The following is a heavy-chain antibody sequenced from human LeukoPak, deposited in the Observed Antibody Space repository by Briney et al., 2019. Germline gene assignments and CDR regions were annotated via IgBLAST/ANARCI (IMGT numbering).Heavy chain of an antibody. V-gene: IGHV4-38-2*02. CDR1: GYSISSGYY. CDR3: ARRVRYFGWLQPSRDAFDI. CDR2: TYHSGST. D-gene: IGHD3-9*01. Sequence: SETLSLTCTVSGYSISSGYYWGWIRQPPGKGLEWIGSTYHSGSTYYNPSLKSRVTISVDTSKNQFSLKLSSVTAADTAVYYCARRVRYFGWLQPSRDAFDIWGQGTMVTVSS. J-gene: IGHJ3*02.